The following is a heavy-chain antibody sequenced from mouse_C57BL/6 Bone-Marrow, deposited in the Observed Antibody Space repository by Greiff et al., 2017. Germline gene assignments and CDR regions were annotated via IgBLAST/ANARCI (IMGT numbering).Heavy chain of an antibody. CDR1: GFTFSSYG. CDR3: ARQGGGFDY. Sequence: VQLQQSGGDLVKPGGSLKLSCAASGFTFSSYGMSWVRQTPDKRLEWVATISSGGSYTYYPDSVKGRFTISRDNAKNTLYLQMSSLKSEDTAMYYCARQGGGFDYWGQGTTLTVSS. J-gene: IGHJ2*01. CDR2: ISSGGSYT. V-gene: IGHV5-6*01.